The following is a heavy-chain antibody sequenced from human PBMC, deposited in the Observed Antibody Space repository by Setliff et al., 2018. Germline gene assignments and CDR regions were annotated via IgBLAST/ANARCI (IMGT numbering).Heavy chain of an antibody. V-gene: IGHV4-39*01. CDR3: ARTGTYRYFDY. D-gene: IGHD1-1*01. CDR2: IYSGGTT. Sequence: SETLSLTCKVSGDSMSSGVYYWAWIRQPPGKGLEWIGRIYSGGTTYYNSSLKSRVTISVDASKSQFSLRLNSVTAADTAVYYCARTGTYRYFDYWGRGTLVTVSS. J-gene: IGHJ4*02. CDR1: GDSMSSGVYY.